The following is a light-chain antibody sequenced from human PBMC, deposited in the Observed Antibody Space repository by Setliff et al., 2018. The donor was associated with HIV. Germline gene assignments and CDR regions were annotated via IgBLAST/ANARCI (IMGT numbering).Light chain of an antibody. CDR2: EVS. Sequence: QSALTQPASVSGSPGQSITISCSGISSDVGDYQSVSWYQQHPGKAPKLMIYEVSNRPSGVSKRFSGSKSGNTASLAISGLQAEDEADYYCSSYRSSTTPVLFGGGTKVTVL. CDR1: SSDVGDYQS. CDR3: SSYRSSTTPVL. J-gene: IGLJ2*01. V-gene: IGLV2-14*01.